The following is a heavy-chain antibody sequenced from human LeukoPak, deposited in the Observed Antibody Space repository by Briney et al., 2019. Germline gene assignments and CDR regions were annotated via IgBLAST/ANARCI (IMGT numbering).Heavy chain of an antibody. J-gene: IGHJ5*02. D-gene: IGHD2-15*01. Sequence: ASVKVSCKASGYTFTGYYMHWVRPAPGQGLGWEGWINPNSGGTNYAHKFQGRVTMTRDTSISTAYMELSRLRSDDTALYYCARGSAGYCSGGSCLRAGWFDPWGQGTLVTVSS. CDR1: GYTFTGYY. CDR2: INPNSGGT. CDR3: ARGSAGYCSGGSCLRAGWFDP. V-gene: IGHV1-2*07.